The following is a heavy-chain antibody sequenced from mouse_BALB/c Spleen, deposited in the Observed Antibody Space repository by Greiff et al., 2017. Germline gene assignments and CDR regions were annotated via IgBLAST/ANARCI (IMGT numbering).Heavy chain of an antibody. V-gene: IGHV5-17*02. CDR2: ISSGSSTI. D-gene: IGHD2-4*01. CDR3: AREDYDYEGFDY. J-gene: IGHJ2*01. CDR1: GFTFSSFG. Sequence: DVMLVESGGGLVQPGGSRKLSCAASGFTFSSFGMHWVRQAPEKGLEWVAYISSGSSTIYYADTVKGRFTISRDNPKNTLFLQMTSLRSEDTAMYYCAREDYDYEGFDYWGQGTTLTVSS.